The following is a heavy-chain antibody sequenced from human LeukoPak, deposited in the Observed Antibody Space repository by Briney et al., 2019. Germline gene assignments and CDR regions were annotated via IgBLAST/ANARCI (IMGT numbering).Heavy chain of an antibody. CDR1: GFTFSNYW. CDR3: AREFREGATFFGAFDI. CDR2: IKQDGSEK. D-gene: IGHD1-26*01. J-gene: IGHJ3*02. V-gene: IGHV3-7*01. Sequence: GGSLRLSCVVSGFTFSNYWMSWVRQAPGKGLEWVANIKQDGSEKYYVDSVKGRFTISRDNAKNSLYLQMNSLRAEDTAVYYCAREFREGATFFGAFDIWGQGTMVTVSS.